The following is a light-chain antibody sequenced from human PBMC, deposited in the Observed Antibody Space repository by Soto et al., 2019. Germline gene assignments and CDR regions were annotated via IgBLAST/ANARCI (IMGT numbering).Light chain of an antibody. CDR1: KDISNF. J-gene: IGKJ4*01. V-gene: IGKV1-33*01. CDR2: DAS. CDR3: QQYDNLPLT. Sequence: IPMTQFPSPMSESXGAQVTSNCQAIKDISNFLIWNQQKPGKAPKLXXYDASNLEQGGPSRFSGSGSVTDFTCTISSLQPEDIATYYGQQYDNLPLTFGGGTKVDIK.